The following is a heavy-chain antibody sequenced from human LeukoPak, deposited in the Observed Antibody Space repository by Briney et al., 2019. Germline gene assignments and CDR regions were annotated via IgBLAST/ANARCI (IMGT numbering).Heavy chain of an antibody. D-gene: IGHD2-2*01. CDR2: IRYDGSNQ. J-gene: IGHJ6*03. V-gene: IGHV3-30*02. CDR3: ARPGMPAALYYYMDV. CDR1: GFTFSSYA. Sequence: GGSLRLSCAASGFTFSSYAMHWVRQAPGKGLEWVSFIRYDGSNQYYADSVKGRFTISRDNSKNTLYLQMNSLRGEDTAVYYCARPGMPAALYYYMDVWGKGTTVSISS.